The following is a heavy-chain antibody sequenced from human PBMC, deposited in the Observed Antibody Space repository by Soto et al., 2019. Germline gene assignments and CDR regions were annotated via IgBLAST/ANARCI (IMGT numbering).Heavy chain of an antibody. CDR2: FDPEDGET. D-gene: IGHD6-6*01. CDR1: GYTLTELS. CDR3: AKVSIAAQKNYYYYYGMDV. V-gene: IGHV1-24*01. Sequence: QVKLVQSGAEVKKPGASVKVSCKVSGYTLTELSMHWVRQAPGKGLEWMGGFDPEDGETIYAQKFQGRVTMTEDTSTDTAYMELSSLRSEDTAVYYCAKVSIAAQKNYYYYYGMDVWGQGTTVTVSS. J-gene: IGHJ6*02.